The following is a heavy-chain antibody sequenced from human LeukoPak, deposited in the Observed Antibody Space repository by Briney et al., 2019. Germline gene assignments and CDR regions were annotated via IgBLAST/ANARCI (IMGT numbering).Heavy chain of an antibody. CDR3: ARRAYSAAYWKHFDY. Sequence: PSETLSLTCNVSGYSISSGYFWGWVRQPPGKGLEWIGSIYQRATVHYNPSLKSRVTISLDTSKNQFSLKLNSVTAADTAVYFCARRAYSAAYWKHFDYWGQGTLITVSS. D-gene: IGHD1-1*01. J-gene: IGHJ4*02. CDR2: IYQRATV. CDR1: GYSISSGYF. V-gene: IGHV4-38-2*02.